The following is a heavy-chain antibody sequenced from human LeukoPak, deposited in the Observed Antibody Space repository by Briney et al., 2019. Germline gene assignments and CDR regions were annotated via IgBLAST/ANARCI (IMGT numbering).Heavy chain of an antibody. CDR1: GDPISSSY. V-gene: IGHV4-59*08. Sequence: SETLSLTCTVSGDPISSSYRTWIRQAPGKGLEWIGYIYHSGGTNYNPSLKSRLTILLDTSKNQFSLKLSSLTAADTAVYYCARQAYRLIRGVYSPVYYFDYWGQGTLVTVSS. J-gene: IGHJ4*02. D-gene: IGHD3-10*01. CDR2: IYHSGGT. CDR3: ARQAYRLIRGVYSPVYYFDY.